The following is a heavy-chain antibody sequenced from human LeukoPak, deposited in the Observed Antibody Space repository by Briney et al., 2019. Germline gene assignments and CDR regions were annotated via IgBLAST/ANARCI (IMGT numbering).Heavy chain of an antibody. J-gene: IGHJ5*02. Sequence: ASVKVSCKASGYTFTSYGISWVRQAPGQGLEWMGWISAYNGNTNYAQKLQGRVTMTTDTSTSTAYMELRSLRPDDTAVYYCARGEEERGYSGYGLWFDPWGQGTLVTVSS. CDR1: GYTFTSYG. CDR2: ISAYNGNT. V-gene: IGHV1-18*01. CDR3: ARGEEERGYSGYGLWFDP. D-gene: IGHD5-12*01.